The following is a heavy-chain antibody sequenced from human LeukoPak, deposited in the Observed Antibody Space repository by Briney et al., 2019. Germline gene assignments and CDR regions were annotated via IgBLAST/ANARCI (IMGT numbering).Heavy chain of an antibody. J-gene: IGHJ5*02. CDR2: ISGSGGST. Sequence: PGGSLRLSCAASGFTFSSYAFTWVRQAPGKGLEWVSAISGSGGSTYYADSVKGRFTISRDNSKNTLYLQMNSLRAEDTAVYYCAKQSYCSGGSCYPSWFDPWGQGTLVTVSS. CDR3: AKQSYCSGGSCYPSWFDP. V-gene: IGHV3-23*01. D-gene: IGHD2-15*01. CDR1: GFTFSSYA.